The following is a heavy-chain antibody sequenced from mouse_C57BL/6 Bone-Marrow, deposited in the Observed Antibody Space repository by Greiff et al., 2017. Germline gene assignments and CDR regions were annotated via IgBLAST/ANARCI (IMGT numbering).Heavy chain of an antibody. CDR3: ARRRWLRRVYAMDY. CDR2: INPSNGGT. J-gene: IGHJ4*01. CDR1: GYTFTSYW. V-gene: IGHV1-53*01. Sequence: VQLQQPGTELVKPGASGYTFTSYWMHWVKQRPGQGLEWIGNINPSNGGTNYNEKFKSKATLTVDKSSSTAYMPLSSLTSEDSAVYYCARRRWLRRVYAMDYWGQGTSVTVSS. D-gene: IGHD2-2*01.